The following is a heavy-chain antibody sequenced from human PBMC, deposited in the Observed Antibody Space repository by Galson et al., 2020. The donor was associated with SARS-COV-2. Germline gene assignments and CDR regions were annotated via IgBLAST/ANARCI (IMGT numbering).Heavy chain of an antibody. Sequence: SETLSLTCTVSGYSISSGYYWGWIRQPPGKGLEWIGSIYHSGSTYYNPSLKSRVTISVDTSKNQFSLKLSSVTAADTAVYYCARVDLLFTSPGFDYWGQGTLVTVSS. D-gene: IGHD3-9*01. V-gene: IGHV4-38-2*02. CDR2: IYHSGST. J-gene: IGHJ4*02. CDR3: ARVDLLFTSPGFDY. CDR1: GYSISSGYY.